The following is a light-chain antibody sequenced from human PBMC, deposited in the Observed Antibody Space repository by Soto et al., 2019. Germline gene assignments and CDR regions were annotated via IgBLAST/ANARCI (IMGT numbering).Light chain of an antibody. CDR1: QSVSSN. J-gene: IGKJ1*01. V-gene: IGKV3-15*01. CDR2: GAS. CDR3: QQYNNWLRT. Sequence: IVLAPTPCTLSLSPGQGETLSCRASQSVSSNLAWYQQKPGQAPRLLIYGASTRATGIPARFSGSGSGTEFTLTISSLQSEDFAVYYCQQYNNWLRTFCQGTKVDI.